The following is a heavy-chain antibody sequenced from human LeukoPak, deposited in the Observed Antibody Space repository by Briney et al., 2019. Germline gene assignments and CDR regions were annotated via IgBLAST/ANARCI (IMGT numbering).Heavy chain of an antibody. CDR1: GFTFSSYA. Sequence: GGSLRLSCAASGFTFSSYAMHWVRQAPGKGLEWVAVISYDGSNKYYADSVKGRFTISRDNSKNTLYLQMNSLRAEDTAVYDCARVLLWFGEPSDFDYWGQGTLVTVSS. J-gene: IGHJ4*02. CDR3: ARVLLWFGEPSDFDY. D-gene: IGHD3-10*01. CDR2: ISYDGSNK. V-gene: IGHV3-30*04.